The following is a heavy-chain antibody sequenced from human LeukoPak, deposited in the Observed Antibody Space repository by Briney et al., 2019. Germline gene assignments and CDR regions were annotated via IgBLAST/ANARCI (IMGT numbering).Heavy chain of an antibody. V-gene: IGHV3-7*04. J-gene: IGHJ5*02. CDR2: IKQDGHEK. D-gene: IGHD6-13*01. CDR1: GFTFLSYW. CDR3: ARARSSWYRNGGKFDP. Sequence: PVGDLRLSCAASGFTFLSYWMGGVHQAPGKGLDGVAIIKQDGHEKYYVDSVKGRFTISRDNAKNSLYLQMNSLRAEDTAVYYCARARSSWYRNGGKFDPWGQGTLVTVSS.